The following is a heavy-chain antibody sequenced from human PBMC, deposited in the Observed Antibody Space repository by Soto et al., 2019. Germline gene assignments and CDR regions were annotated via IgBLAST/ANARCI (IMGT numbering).Heavy chain of an antibody. CDR1: GFTFGDYA. D-gene: IGHD5-18*01. Sequence: GGSLRLSCTASGFTFGDYAMSWFRQAPGKGLEWVGFIRSKAYGGTTEYAASVKGRFTISRDDSKSIAYLQMNSLKTEDTAVYYCTRDLLQIWQREDYYYGMDVWGQGTTVTVSS. CDR3: TRDLLQIWQREDYYYGMDV. CDR2: IRSKAYGGTT. V-gene: IGHV3-49*03. J-gene: IGHJ6*02.